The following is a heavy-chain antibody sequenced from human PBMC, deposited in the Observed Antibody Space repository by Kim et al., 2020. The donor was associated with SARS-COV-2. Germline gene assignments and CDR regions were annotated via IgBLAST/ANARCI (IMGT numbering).Heavy chain of an antibody. V-gene: IGHV3-23*01. CDR3: AKSGSGWSYEDAFDI. CDR1: GFTFSNYA. J-gene: IGHJ3*02. CDR2: ISGSGGST. Sequence: GGSLRLSCAASGFTFSNYAMSWVHQAPGKGLEWVSGISGSGGSTYYADSVKGRFTISRDNSRDTLYLQMNSLRAEDTAAYYCAKSGSGWSYEDAFDIWGQGTVVTVS. D-gene: IGHD6-19*01.